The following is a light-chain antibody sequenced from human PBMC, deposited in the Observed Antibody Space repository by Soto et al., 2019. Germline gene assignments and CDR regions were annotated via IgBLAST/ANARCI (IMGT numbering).Light chain of an antibody. CDR3: LQYNTYRA. CDR1: QSISSW. J-gene: IGKJ1*01. Sequence: DIQMTQSPSTLSASVGDRVTITCRASQSISSWLAWYQQKPGKAPKLLVFDASNLESGVPSRFSGSGSGTEFTLTINSLQPDDFATYYCLQYNTYRAFGQGTKVEI. V-gene: IGKV1-5*01. CDR2: DAS.